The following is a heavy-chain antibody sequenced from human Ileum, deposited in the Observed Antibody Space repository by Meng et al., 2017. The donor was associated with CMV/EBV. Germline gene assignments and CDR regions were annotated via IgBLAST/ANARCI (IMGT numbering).Heavy chain of an antibody. V-gene: IGHV3-23*01. D-gene: IGHD3-16*01. CDR2: ISGSGVST. Sequence: GESLKISCAASGFTFSSSAMSWVRQAPGKGLEWVSAISGSGVSTYYADSVKGRFTISRDNSKNTLYLQMNSLRGEDTAVYYCAKDRGGWQYWGQGTLVTVSS. J-gene: IGHJ4*02. CDR1: GFTFSSSA. CDR3: AKDRGGWQY.